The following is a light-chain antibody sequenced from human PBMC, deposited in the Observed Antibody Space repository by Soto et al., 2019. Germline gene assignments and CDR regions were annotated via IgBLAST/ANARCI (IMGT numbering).Light chain of an antibody. CDR3: SSYTSSSTYV. J-gene: IGLJ1*01. V-gene: IGLV2-14*03. CDR1: SSDVGGYNY. Sequence: QSALTQPASVSGSPGQSITISCTGTSSDVGGYNYVSWYQHHPGKAPKLMIYDVSNRPSGVSNRFSGSKSGNTASLTISGLQAEDEADYDCSSYTSSSTYVFVTGTKLTVL. CDR2: DVS.